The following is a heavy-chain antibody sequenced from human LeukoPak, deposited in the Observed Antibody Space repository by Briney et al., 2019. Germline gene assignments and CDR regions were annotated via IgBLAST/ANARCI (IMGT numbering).Heavy chain of an antibody. J-gene: IGHJ3*02. D-gene: IGHD3-22*01. Sequence: GGSLRLSCAASGFTFSSYSMNWVRQAPGKGLEWVSSISSSSSYIYYADSVKGRFTISRDNAKNSLYLQMNSLRAEDTAVYYCAVVVVNDAFDIWGQGTMVTVSS. CDR1: GFTFSSYS. CDR3: AVVVVNDAFDI. V-gene: IGHV3-21*01. CDR2: ISSSSSYI.